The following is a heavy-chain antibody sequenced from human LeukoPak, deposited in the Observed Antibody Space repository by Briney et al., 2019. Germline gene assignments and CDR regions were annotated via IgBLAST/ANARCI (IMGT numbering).Heavy chain of an antibody. V-gene: IGHV1-69*02. CDR2: IIPILGIA. CDR3: ASSGDGYNSNAFDI. D-gene: IGHD5-24*01. Sequence: ASVKVSCKASGGTFSSYTISWVRQAPGQGLEWMGRIIPILGIANYAQKFQGRVTITADKSTSTAYMELSSLRSEDTAVYYCASSGDGYNSNAFDIWGQGTMVTVSP. J-gene: IGHJ3*02. CDR1: GGTFSSYT.